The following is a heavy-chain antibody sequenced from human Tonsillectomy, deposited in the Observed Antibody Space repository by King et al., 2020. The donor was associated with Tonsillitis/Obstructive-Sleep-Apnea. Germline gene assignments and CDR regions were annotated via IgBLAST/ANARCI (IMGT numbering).Heavy chain of an antibody. CDR3: ASTADVVPAARAFAY. Sequence: VQLQQWGAGLLKPSETLSLTCAVYGGSFSGYYWSWIRQPPGKGLEWIGEINHSGSTNYNPSLKSRVTISVDTAKNQFSLKLSSVTAADTAVYYCASTADVVPAARAFAYWGQGNLVTVSS. J-gene: IGHJ4*02. D-gene: IGHD2-2*01. V-gene: IGHV4-34*01. CDR1: GGSFSGYY. CDR2: INHSGST.